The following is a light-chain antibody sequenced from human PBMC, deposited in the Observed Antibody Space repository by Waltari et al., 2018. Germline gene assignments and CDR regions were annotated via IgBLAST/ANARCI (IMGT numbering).Light chain of an antibody. Sequence: QSALTQPASVSGSPGQSITISCTGTSSDVGAYKYVSWYQHRPGTAPTLMFYDVSNRPSGVSSRFSGSKSGNTASLTSSGLQPEDEADYYCAYAGSVTWVFGGGTKVTVL. V-gene: IGLV2-14*01. CDR2: DVS. J-gene: IGLJ3*02. CDR3: AYAGSVTWV. CDR1: SSDVGAYKY.